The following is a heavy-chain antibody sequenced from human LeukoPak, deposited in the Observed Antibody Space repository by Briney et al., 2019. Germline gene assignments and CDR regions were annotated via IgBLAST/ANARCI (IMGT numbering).Heavy chain of an antibody. CDR2: ITWNGDER. CDR1: GFTFDDYA. J-gene: IGHJ4*02. V-gene: IGHV3-43D*04. CDR3: ARDLGYIAVAGQDN. D-gene: IGHD6-19*01. Sequence: GGSLRLSCAASGFTFDDYAMHWVRQVPGKGLEWISFITWNGDERHYADSVKGRFTISRDNAKNSLYLQMNSLRAEDTAVYYCARDLGYIAVAGQDNWGQGTLVTVSS.